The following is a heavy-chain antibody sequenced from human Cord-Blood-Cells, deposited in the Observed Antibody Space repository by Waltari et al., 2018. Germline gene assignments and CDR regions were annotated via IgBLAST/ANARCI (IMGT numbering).Heavy chain of an antibody. Sequence: QVQLVESGGGVVQPGGSLRLSCAASGFTFSSYGMHWVRQSPGKGLEWVAFIRYDGSNKYYADSVKGRFTISRDNSKNTLYLQMNSLRAEDTAVYYCAKVRLYSSSWYNWFDPWGQGTLVTVSS. J-gene: IGHJ5*02. V-gene: IGHV3-30*02. CDR2: IRYDGSNK. D-gene: IGHD6-13*01. CDR3: AKVRLYSSSWYNWFDP. CDR1: GFTFSSYG.